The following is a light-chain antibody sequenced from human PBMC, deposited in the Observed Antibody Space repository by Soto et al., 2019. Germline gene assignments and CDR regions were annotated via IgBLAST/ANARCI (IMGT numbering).Light chain of an antibody. CDR1: SSNLGSGF. Sequence: QSVLTQPPSVSGAPGQRVTISCTGSSSNLGSGFDVQWYQQLPGTAPKLLIYDNNKRPSGIPDRFSGSKSGTSATLGITGLQTGDEVDYYCGTWDSSLSARVFGGGTKLTVL. CDR2: DNN. CDR3: GTWDSSLSARV. J-gene: IGLJ3*02. V-gene: IGLV1-51*01.